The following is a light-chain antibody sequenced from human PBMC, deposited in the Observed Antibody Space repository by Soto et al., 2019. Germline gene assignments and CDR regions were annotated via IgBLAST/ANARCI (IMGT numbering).Light chain of an antibody. CDR1: SSDVGYYNR. CDR2: EVS. Sequence: QSALTQPPSVSGSPGQSVTISCTGTSSDVGYYNRVSWYQQPPGTAPKLMVFEVSNRPSGVPDRFSGSTSGNTASLTISGLQAEDEPDYYCCSYTTSSTLVFGGGTQLAVL. V-gene: IGLV2-18*02. CDR3: CSYTTSSTLV. J-gene: IGLJ2*01.